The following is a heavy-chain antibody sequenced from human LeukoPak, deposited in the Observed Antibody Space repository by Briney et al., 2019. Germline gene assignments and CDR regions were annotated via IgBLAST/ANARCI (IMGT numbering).Heavy chain of an antibody. J-gene: IGHJ4*02. D-gene: IGHD3-3*01. CDR1: GYTFTGYY. CDR3: ARAGPYYDFWSGYSQPFDY. Sequence: ASVKVSCKASGYTFTGYYMHWVRQAPGQGLEWMGWINPNSGGTNYAQKFQGRVTMTRDTSISTAYMELSRLRSEDTAVYYCARAGPYYDFWSGYSQPFDYWGQGTLVTVSS. V-gene: IGHV1-2*02. CDR2: INPNSGGT.